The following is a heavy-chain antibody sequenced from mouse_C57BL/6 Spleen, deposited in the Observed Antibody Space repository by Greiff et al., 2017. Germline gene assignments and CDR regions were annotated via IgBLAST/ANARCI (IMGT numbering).Heavy chain of an antibody. V-gene: IGHV1-55*01. Sequence: VKLQQPGAELVKPGASVKMSCKASGYTFTSYWITWVKQRPGQGLEWIGDIYPGSGSTNYNEKFKSKATLTVDTSSSTAYMQLSSLTSEDSAVYYCARTGYGSSFFDYWGQGTTLTVSS. CDR2: IYPGSGST. J-gene: IGHJ2*01. D-gene: IGHD1-1*01. CDR1: GYTFTSYW. CDR3: ARTGYGSSFFDY.